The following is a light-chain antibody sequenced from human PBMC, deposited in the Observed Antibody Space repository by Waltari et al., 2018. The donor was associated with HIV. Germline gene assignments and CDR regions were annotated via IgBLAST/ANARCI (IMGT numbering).Light chain of an antibody. J-gene: IGKJ1*01. V-gene: IGKV3-20*01. CDR3: QQYGSSPRT. Sequence: EIVFTQSPGTLSLSPVETATLSCRASQSVSSSYLAWYQQKPGQAPRLLIYGASSRATGIPDRFSGSGSGTDFTLTISRLEPEDFAVYYCQQYGSSPRTFGQGTKVEIK. CDR2: GAS. CDR1: QSVSSSY.